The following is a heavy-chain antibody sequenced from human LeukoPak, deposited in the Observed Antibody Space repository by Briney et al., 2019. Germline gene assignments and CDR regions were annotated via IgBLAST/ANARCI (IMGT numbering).Heavy chain of an antibody. CDR2: INPNSGGT. V-gene: IGHV1-2*02. Sequence: ASVKVSCKASGYTFTGYYMHWVRQAPGQGLEWMGWINPNSGGTNYAQKFQGRVTMTRDTSISTAYMELSRLRSDDTAVYYCARVRSSGWYLVYYSDYWGQGTLVTVSS. CDR1: GYTFTGYY. D-gene: IGHD6-19*01. J-gene: IGHJ4*02. CDR3: ARVRSSGWYLVYYSDY.